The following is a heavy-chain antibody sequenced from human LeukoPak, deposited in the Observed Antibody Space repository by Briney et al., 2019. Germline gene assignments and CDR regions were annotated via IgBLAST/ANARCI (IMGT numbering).Heavy chain of an antibody. CDR1: GGSISSSSYY. CDR2: IYYSGST. CDR3: ARERYDHFDY. Sequence: SETLSLTCTVSGGSISSSSYYWGWIRQPPGKGLEWIGSIYYSGSTNYNPSLKSRVTISVDTSKNQFSLKLSSVTAADTAVYYCARERYDHFDYWGQGTLVTVSS. J-gene: IGHJ4*02. V-gene: IGHV4-39*07. D-gene: IGHD1-14*01.